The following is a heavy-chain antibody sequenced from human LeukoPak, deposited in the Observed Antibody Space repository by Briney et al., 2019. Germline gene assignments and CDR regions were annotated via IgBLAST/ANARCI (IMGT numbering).Heavy chain of an antibody. D-gene: IGHD3-3*01. CDR1: GYSFSDYY. J-gene: IGHJ5*02. CDR3: ARDLKGGRFPKNWLDP. Sequence: ASVKVSFKASGYSFSDYYMHWAGQAPGQGLEWMGMINPKSGDTKKAQKFQGRVTMTRDTSINTAYMEVTRLTSDDTAVYYCARDLKGGRFPKNWLDPWGQGTLVTVSS. V-gene: IGHV1-2*02. CDR2: INPKSGDT.